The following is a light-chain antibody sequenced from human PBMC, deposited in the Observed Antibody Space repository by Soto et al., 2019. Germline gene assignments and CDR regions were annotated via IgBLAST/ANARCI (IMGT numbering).Light chain of an antibody. CDR2: GAS. CDR1: QSVDSNY. CDR3: QHFTFSRLWT. J-gene: IGKJ1*01. V-gene: IGKV3-20*01. Sequence: VVLTQSPGTLSLSPGERATLSCRASQSVDSNYFAWYQQKPGQAPRLLISGASNRATGIPDRFSGSGSGTDFTLTISGLEPEDFAVYFCQHFTFSRLWTFGQGTKVDIK.